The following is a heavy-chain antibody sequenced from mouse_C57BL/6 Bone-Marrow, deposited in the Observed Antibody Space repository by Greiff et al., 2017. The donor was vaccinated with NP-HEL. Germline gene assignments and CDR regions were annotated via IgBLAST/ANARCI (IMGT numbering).Heavy chain of an antibody. CDR2: INPGSGGT. V-gene: IGHV1-54*01. J-gene: IGHJ3*01. Sequence: VQLVESGAELVRPGTSVKVSCKASGYAFTNYLIEWVKQRPGQGLEWIGVINPGSGGTNYNEKFKGKATLTADKSSSTAYMQLSSLTSEDSAVYFCARYDYDVGFAYWGQGTLVTVSA. D-gene: IGHD2-4*01. CDR3: ARYDYDVGFAY. CDR1: GYAFTNYL.